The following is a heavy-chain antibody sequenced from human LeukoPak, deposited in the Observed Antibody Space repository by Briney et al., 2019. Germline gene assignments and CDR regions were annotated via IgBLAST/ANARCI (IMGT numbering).Heavy chain of an antibody. D-gene: IGHD3-10*01. CDR2: IYYSGNT. Sequence: SETLSLTCTVSGGSVSSATYYWSWIRQHPGKGLEWIGYIYYSGNTYYNPSLKSRVTISVDTSQNQFSLRLSSVTAADTAVYYCARDRITYYGSGSLSFYYYGMAVWGKGTTVAVSS. V-gene: IGHV4-31*03. J-gene: IGHJ6*04. CDR1: GGSVSSATYY. CDR3: ARDRITYYGSGSLSFYYYGMAV.